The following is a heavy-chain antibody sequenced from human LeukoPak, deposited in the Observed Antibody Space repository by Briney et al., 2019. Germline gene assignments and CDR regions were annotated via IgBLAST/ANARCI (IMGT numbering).Heavy chain of an antibody. D-gene: IGHD2-2*01. Sequence: ASVKVSCKASGYTFTGYYMHWVRQAPGQGLEWMGWINPNSGGTNYAQKFQGRVTMTRDTSISTAYMELSRLRSDDTAVYYCASEYCSSTSCPMSYWGQGTLVTVSS. J-gene: IGHJ4*02. CDR1: GYTFTGYY. V-gene: IGHV1-2*02. CDR2: INPNSGGT. CDR3: ASEYCSSTSCPMSY.